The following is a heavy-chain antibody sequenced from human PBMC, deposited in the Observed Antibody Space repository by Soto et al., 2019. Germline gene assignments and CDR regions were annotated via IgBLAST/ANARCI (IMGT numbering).Heavy chain of an antibody. CDR2: IWYDGSNK. V-gene: IGHV3-33*01. D-gene: IGHD3-10*01. Sequence: GGSLRLSCAASGFTFISYGMHWVRQAPGKGLEWVAVIWYDGSNKYYADSVKGRFTISRDNSKNTLYLQMNSLRAEDTAVYYCARDGYYYGSGSSFDYWGQGTLVTVSS. CDR1: GFTFISYG. J-gene: IGHJ4*02. CDR3: ARDGYYYGSGSSFDY.